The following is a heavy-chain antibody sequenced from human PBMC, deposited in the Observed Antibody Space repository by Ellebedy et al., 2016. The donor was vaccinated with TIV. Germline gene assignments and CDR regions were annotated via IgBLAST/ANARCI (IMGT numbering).Heavy chain of an antibody. V-gene: IGHV4-59*01. Sequence: SETLSLXXTVSGGSISSYYWSWIRQPPGKGLEWIGYIYYSGSTNYNPSLKSRVTISVDTSKNQFSLKLSSVTAADTAVYYCARGALLWFGGNYGMDVWGQGTTVTVSS. CDR2: IYYSGST. J-gene: IGHJ6*02. CDR3: ARGALLWFGGNYGMDV. CDR1: GGSISSYY. D-gene: IGHD3-10*01.